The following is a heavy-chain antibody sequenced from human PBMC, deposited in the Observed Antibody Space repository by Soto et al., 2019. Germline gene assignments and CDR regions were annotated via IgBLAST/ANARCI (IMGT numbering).Heavy chain of an antibody. CDR1: GGSFSGYY. Sequence: PSETLSLTCAVYGGSFSGYYWSWIRQPPGKGLEWIGEINHSGSTNYNPSLKSRVTISVDTSKNQFSLKLSSVTAADTAVYYCARGEQWLAPAYFDYWGQETLVTVSS. CDR3: ARGEQWLAPAYFDY. J-gene: IGHJ4*02. D-gene: IGHD6-19*01. CDR2: INHSGST. V-gene: IGHV4-34*01.